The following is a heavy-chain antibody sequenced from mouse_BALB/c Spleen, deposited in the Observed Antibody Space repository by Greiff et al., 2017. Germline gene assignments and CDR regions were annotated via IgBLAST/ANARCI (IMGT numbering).Heavy chain of an antibody. J-gene: IGHJ4*01. CDR2: ILPGSGST. V-gene: IGHV1-9*01. CDR1: GYTFSSYW. Sequence: VQLQQSGAELMKPGASVKISCKATGYTFSSYWIEWVKQRPGHGLEWIGEILPGSGSTNYNEKFKGKATFTADTSSNTAYMQLSSLTSEDSAVYYCARHYGSSYNAMDYWGQGTSVTVSS. D-gene: IGHD1-1*01. CDR3: ARHYGSSYNAMDY.